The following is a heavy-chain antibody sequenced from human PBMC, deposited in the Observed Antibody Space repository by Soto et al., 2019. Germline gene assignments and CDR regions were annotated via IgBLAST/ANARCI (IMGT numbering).Heavy chain of an antibody. Sequence: QLQLQESGPGLVKPSETLSLTCTVSGGSISSSSYYWGWIRQPPGKGLEWIGSIYYSGSTYYNPSLKSRVTISVDTSTNQFSLKLSSVTAADTAVYYCASEVGATIYYYYDGMDVWGQGTTVTVSS. D-gene: IGHD1-26*01. CDR1: GGSISSSSYY. CDR2: IYYSGST. J-gene: IGHJ6*02. CDR3: ASEVGATIYYYYDGMDV. V-gene: IGHV4-39*01.